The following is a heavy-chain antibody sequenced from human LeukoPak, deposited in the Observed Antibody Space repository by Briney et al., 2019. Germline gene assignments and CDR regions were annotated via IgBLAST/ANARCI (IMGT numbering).Heavy chain of an antibody. J-gene: IGHJ4*02. CDR1: GGTFSSYA. CDR2: IIPTFGTA. V-gene: IGHV1-69*05. D-gene: IGHD5-18*01. CDR3: ARESQDTAMGDYFDY. Sequence: SVKVSCKASGGTFSSYAISWVRQAPGQGLEWMGRIIPTFGTANYAQKFQGRVTITTDESTSTAYMELSSLRSEDTAVYYCARESQDTAMGDYFDYWGQGTLVTVSS.